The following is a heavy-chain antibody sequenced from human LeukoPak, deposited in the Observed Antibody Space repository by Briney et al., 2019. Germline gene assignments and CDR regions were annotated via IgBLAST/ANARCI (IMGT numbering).Heavy chain of an antibody. J-gene: IGHJ5*02. CDR2: ISAYNGNT. Sequence: ASVKVSCKASGYTFTSYGISWVRQAPGQGLEWMGWISAYNGNTGYAQKFQGRVTMTRNTSISTAYMELSSLRSEDTAVYYCARRRGYDILTGYSYNWFDPWGQGTLVTVSS. CDR1: GYTFTSYG. V-gene: IGHV1-8*02. CDR3: ARRRGYDILTGYSYNWFDP. D-gene: IGHD3-9*01.